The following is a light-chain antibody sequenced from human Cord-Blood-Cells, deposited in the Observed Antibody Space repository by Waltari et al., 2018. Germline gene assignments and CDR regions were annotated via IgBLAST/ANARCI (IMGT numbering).Light chain of an antibody. V-gene: IGKV1-13*02. CDR2: DSS. CDR1: QGISSA. J-gene: IGKJ4*01. Sequence: AIQLTQSLSSLSASVGDRVTITCPASQGISSALAWYPQKPGKAPKLLIYDSSSLESWVPSRFSGSGSGTDFTLTISSLQPEDFATYYCQQFNSYPPTFGGGTKVEIK. CDR3: QQFNSYPPT.